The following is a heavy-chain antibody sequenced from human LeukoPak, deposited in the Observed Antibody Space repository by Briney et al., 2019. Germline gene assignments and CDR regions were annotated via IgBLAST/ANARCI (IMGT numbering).Heavy chain of an antibody. Sequence: GESLKISCKGSGYSFTSYWIGWMRQMPGKGLEWMGIIYPGDSDTRYSPSFQGQVTISADKSISTAYLQWSSLKASDIAMYYCARVEAATILNYWGQGTLVTVSS. CDR3: ARVEAATILNY. V-gene: IGHV5-51*01. J-gene: IGHJ4*02. CDR2: IYPGDSDT. CDR1: GYSFTSYW. D-gene: IGHD2-15*01.